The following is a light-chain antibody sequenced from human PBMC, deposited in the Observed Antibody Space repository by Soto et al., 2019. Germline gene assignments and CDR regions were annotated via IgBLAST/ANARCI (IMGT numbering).Light chain of an antibody. Sequence: QSVLTQPPSASGTPGQRVTISCSGSSSHIGSNTVNWDQQLPGTAPKLLIYNNNQRPSGVPDRFSGSKSGTSASLAISGLQSEDEADYYCAAWDDSLNGLVFGTGTKVTVL. J-gene: IGLJ1*01. CDR2: NNN. CDR3: AAWDDSLNGLV. V-gene: IGLV1-44*01. CDR1: SSHIGSNT.